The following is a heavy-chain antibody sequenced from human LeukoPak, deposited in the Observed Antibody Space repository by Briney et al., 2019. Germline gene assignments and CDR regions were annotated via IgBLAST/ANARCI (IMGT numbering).Heavy chain of an antibody. V-gene: IGHV4-34*01. CDR1: GGSFSGYY. CDR2: INHSGST. Sequence: NPSETLSLTCAVYGGSFSGYYWSWIRQPPGKGLEWIGEINHSGSTNYNPSLKSRVTISVDTSKNQFSLKLSSVTAADTAVYYCARLASRRAYIGYCSGGSCYTDLDYWGQGTLVTVSS. D-gene: IGHD2-15*01. CDR3: ARLASRRAYIGYCSGGSCYTDLDY. J-gene: IGHJ4*02.